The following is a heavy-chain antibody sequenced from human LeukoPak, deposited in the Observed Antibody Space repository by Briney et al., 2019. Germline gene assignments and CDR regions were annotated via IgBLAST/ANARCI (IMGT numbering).Heavy chain of an antibody. CDR1: GFTFSDYY. J-gene: IGHJ4*02. D-gene: IGHD3-22*01. V-gene: IGHV3-11*01. Sequence: GGSLRLSCAASGFTFSDYYMSWIRQAPGKGLEWVSYISSSGSTIYYADSVKGRFTISRDNAKNSLYLQMNSLRAEDTAVYYCARDQIVHDSNGYYSYWGQGTLVTVSS. CDR2: ISSSGSTI. CDR3: ARDQIVHDSNGYYSY.